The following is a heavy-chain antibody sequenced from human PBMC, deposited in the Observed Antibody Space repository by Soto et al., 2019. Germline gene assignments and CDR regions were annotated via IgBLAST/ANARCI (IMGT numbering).Heavy chain of an antibody. CDR1: GFSLSTSGVG. CDR2: IYWDDDK. Sequence: QITLKESGPALVKPTQTLTLTCTFSGFSLSTSGVGVGWIRQPPGKALEWLAIIYWDDDKRYSPSLKSRLTITKDTSKDQVVLTITNMDPVDTATYLCARRRSSSWYLDYWGQGTLVTVSS. CDR3: ARRRSSSWYLDY. D-gene: IGHD6-13*01. J-gene: IGHJ4*02. V-gene: IGHV2-5*02.